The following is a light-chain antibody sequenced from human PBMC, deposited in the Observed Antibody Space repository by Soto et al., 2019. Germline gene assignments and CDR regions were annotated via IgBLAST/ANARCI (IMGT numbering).Light chain of an antibody. CDR3: QQYCSSPPFT. CDR1: QSVSSSY. V-gene: IGKV3-20*01. J-gene: IGKJ3*01. Sequence: EIVLTQSPGTLSLSPGERATLSCRASQSVSSSYLAWYQQKPGQAPRLLIYGASSRATGIPDRFSGSGSGTDFTLIISRLEPEDFAVYYCQQYCSSPPFTFGPGTKVDIK. CDR2: GAS.